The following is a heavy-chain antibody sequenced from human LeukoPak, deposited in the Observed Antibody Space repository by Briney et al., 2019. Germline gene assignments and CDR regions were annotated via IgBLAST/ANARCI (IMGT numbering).Heavy chain of an antibody. CDR3: ARARGSGSYFYFDY. V-gene: IGHV4-34*01. CDR1: GGSFSGYY. D-gene: IGHD3-10*01. CDR2: INHSGST. Sequence: SETLSLTCAVYGGSFSGYYWSWIRQPPGKGLEWIGEINHSGSTNYNPSLKSRVTISVDTSKNQCSLKLSSVTAADTAVYYCARARGSGSYFYFDYWGQGTLVTVSS. J-gene: IGHJ4*02.